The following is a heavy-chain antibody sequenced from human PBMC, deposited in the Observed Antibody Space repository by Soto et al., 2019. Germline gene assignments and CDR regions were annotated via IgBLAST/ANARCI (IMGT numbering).Heavy chain of an antibody. V-gene: IGHV3-21*01. CDR1: GFTFSSYS. CDR2: ISSSSSYI. D-gene: IGHD1-26*01. J-gene: IGHJ4*02. Sequence: GGSLRLSCAASGFTFSSYSINWVRQAPGKGLEWVSSISSSSSYIYYADSVKGRFTISRDNAKNSLYLQMNSLRAEDTAVYYCASGIVGATVDYWGQGTLVTVSS. CDR3: ASGIVGATVDY.